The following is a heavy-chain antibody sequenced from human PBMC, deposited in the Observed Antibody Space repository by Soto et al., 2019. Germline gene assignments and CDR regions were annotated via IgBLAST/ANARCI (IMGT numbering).Heavy chain of an antibody. Sequence: PGGSLRLSCAASGFTFSSYGMHWVRQAPGKGLEWVAVISYDGSNKYYADSVKGRFTISRDNSKNTLYLQMNSLRAEDTAVYYCARTLTTEYYYYYGMDVWGQGTTVTVSS. V-gene: IGHV3-30*03. CDR3: ARTLTTEYYYYYGMDV. J-gene: IGHJ6*02. D-gene: IGHD4-4*01. CDR2: ISYDGSNK. CDR1: GFTFSSYG.